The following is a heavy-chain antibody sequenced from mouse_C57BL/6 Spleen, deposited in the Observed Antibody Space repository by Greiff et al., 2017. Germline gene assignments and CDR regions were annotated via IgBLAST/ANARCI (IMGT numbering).Heavy chain of an antibody. CDR1: GYTFTSYW. CDR3: ASPYYYGSSYRYYFDY. V-gene: IGHV1-55*01. Sequence: VQLQQSGAELVKPGASVKMSCKASGYTFTSYWITWVKQRPGQGLEWIGDIYPGSGSTNYNEKFKNKATLTVDTSSSTAYMQLSSLTSEDSAVYYCASPYYYGSSYRYYFDYWGQGTTLTVSS. CDR2: IYPGSGST. J-gene: IGHJ2*01. D-gene: IGHD1-1*01.